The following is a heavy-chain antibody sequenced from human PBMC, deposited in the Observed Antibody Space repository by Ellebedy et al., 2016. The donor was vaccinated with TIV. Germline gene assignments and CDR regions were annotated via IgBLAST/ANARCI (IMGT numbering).Heavy chain of an antibody. CDR1: GFTFSSYA. V-gene: IGHV3-23*01. J-gene: IGHJ4*02. D-gene: IGHD4-23*01. Sequence: GEYLKISXAASGFTFSSYAMSWVRQAPGKGLEWVSAISGSGGSTYYADSVKGRFTISRDNSKNTLYLQMNSLRAEDTAVYYCAKGQETTVVTKVPFDYWGQGTLVTVSS. CDR3: AKGQETTVVTKVPFDY. CDR2: ISGSGGST.